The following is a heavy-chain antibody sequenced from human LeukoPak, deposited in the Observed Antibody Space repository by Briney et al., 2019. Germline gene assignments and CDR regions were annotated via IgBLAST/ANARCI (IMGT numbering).Heavy chain of an antibody. J-gene: IGHJ3*02. CDR1: GFTFSTYG. D-gene: IGHD4-11*01. Sequence: GGSLRLSCAASGFTFSTYGMHWVRQAPGKGLEYVSGISTNGGTTHYANSMKGRITISRDNSKNTLYLQMGSLRAEDMAVYYCARDRLGRGFDAFDIWGQGTMVTVSS. V-gene: IGHV3-64*01. CDR3: ARDRLGRGFDAFDI. CDR2: ISTNGGTT.